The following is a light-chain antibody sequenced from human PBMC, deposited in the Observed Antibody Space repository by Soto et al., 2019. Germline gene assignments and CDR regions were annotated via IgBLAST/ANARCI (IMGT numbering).Light chain of an antibody. CDR3: SSYTTTNTLV. CDR2: EVS. V-gene: IGLV2-14*01. CDR1: SRDVGGYNF. Sequence: QSALTQPASVSGSPGQSITISCTGTSRDVGGYNFVSWYQHHPGKVPKLMLYEVSNRPSGVSSRFSGSKSGNTASLTISGLQAEDEADYYCSSYTTTNTLVFGNGTKVTVL. J-gene: IGLJ1*01.